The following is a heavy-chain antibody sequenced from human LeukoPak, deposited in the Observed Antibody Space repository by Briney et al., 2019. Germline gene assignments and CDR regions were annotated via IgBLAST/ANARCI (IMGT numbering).Heavy chain of an antibody. CDR3: ASLPRGDIVVVPAAVNAFDI. D-gene: IGHD2-2*01. J-gene: IGHJ3*02. CDR1: GGSISSYY. V-gene: IGHV4-59*08. Sequence: KPSETPSLTCTVSGGSISSYYWSWIRQPPGKGLEWIGSIYHSGSTYYNPSLKSRVTISVDTSKNQFSLKLSSVTAADTAVYYCASLPRGDIVVVPAAVNAFDIWGQGTMVTVSS. CDR2: IYHSGST.